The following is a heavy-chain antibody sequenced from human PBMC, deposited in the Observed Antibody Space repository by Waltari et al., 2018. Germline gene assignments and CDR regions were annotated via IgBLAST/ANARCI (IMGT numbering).Heavy chain of an antibody. CDR3: ARGPVSIMDV. V-gene: IGHV4-38-2*01. Sequence: QVQLQESGPGLVKPSETLSLTCAVSGYSISSGYYWCWIRQPPGKGLEWIGSIYHSGSTYYNPSLKSRVTISVDTSKNQFSLKLSSVTAADTAVYYCARGPVSIMDVWGQGTTVTVSS. J-gene: IGHJ6*02. D-gene: IGHD3-16*01. CDR1: GYSISSGYY. CDR2: IYHSGST.